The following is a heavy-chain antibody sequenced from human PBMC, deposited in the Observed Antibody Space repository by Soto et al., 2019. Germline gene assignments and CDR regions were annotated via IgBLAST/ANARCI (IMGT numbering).Heavy chain of an antibody. D-gene: IGHD6-13*01. CDR3: ARSEQQLSRGEYFQH. CDR1: GGTFSSYA. CDR2: INPNSGGT. J-gene: IGHJ1*01. Sequence: SVKVSCKASGGTFSSYAISWVRQAPGQGLEWMGWINPNSGGTNYAQKFQGRVTITADKSTSTAYMELSSLRSEDTAVYYCARSEQQLSRGEYFQHWGQGTLVTVSS. V-gene: IGHV1-69*10.